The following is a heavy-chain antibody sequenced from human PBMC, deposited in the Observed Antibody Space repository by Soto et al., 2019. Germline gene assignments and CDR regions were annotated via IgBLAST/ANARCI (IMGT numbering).Heavy chain of an antibody. CDR1: GGTFSSYA. J-gene: IGHJ6*02. D-gene: IGHD2-2*01. Sequence: SVKVSCKASGGTFSSYAISWVRQAPGQGLEWMGGIIPIFGTANYAQKFQGRVTITADESTSTAYMELSSLRSEDTAVYYCARDMGDIVVVPAAMVYYYYGMDVWG. V-gene: IGHV1-69*13. CDR2: IIPIFGTA. CDR3: ARDMGDIVVVPAAMVYYYYGMDV.